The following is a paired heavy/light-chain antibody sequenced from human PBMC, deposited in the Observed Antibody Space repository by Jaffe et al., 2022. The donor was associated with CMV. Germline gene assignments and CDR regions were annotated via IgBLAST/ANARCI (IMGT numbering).Light chain of an antibody. CDR1: SGSVANNY. CDR2: EDT. Sequence: NSVLTQPHSVSESPGETVTISCTRSSGSVANNYMQWFQQRPGSAPSIVIYEDTLRPSGVPPRFSGSIDTSSNSATLTISGLQTEDEADYYCQFYDSGEHRVIFGGGTKLTVL. V-gene: IGLV6-57*04. J-gene: IGLJ2*01. CDR3: QFYDSGEHRVI.
Heavy chain of an antibody. CDR2: IISDGSVA. CDR3: TADTITVTTYY. Sequence: EVQLLESGGGLVQPGGSLRLSCAASGFTFSSSWMHWVRQVPGKGLVWIARIISDGSVATYEDSVKGRFTISRDNAKNILFLQMSGLRAEDTAVYYCTADTITVTTYYWGQGTQVTVSS. V-gene: IGHV3-74*01. J-gene: IGHJ4*02. D-gene: IGHD4-17*01. CDR1: GFTFSSSW.